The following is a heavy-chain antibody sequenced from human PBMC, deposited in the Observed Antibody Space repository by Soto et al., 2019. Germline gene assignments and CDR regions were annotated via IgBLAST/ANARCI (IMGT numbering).Heavy chain of an antibody. Sequence: QVQLVQSGAEVKKPGASVKVSCKASGYTFTSYAMHWVRQAPGQRLEWMGWINAGNGNTKYSQKFQGRVTMTRDTSISTAYMELSSLRSDDTAVFYCARQLAYCGGDCFTEPIEYWGQGTLVTVSS. CDR1: GYTFTSYA. J-gene: IGHJ4*02. CDR3: ARQLAYCGGDCFTEPIEY. V-gene: IGHV1-3*01. CDR2: INAGNGNT. D-gene: IGHD2-21*02.